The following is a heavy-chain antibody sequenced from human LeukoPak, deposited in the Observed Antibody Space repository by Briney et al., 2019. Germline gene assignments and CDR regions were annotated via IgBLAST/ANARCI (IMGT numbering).Heavy chain of an antibody. CDR3: ARRLCSSTSCYHAFDI. V-gene: IGHV4-39*01. CDR2: IYYSGSA. Sequence: SETLSLTCTVSGGSISSSSYYWGWIRQPPGKGLEWIGNIYYSGSAFYNPSLKSRVTISVDTSKNQFSLRLSSVTAADTAVYYCARRLCSSTSCYHAFDIWGQGTMVTVSS. J-gene: IGHJ3*02. CDR1: GGSISSSSYY. D-gene: IGHD2-2*01.